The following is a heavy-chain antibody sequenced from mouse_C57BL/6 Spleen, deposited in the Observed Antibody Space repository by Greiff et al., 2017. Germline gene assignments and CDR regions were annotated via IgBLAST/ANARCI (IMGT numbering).Heavy chain of an antibody. CDR1: GYTFTDYN. CDR3: ASEAGSTLDY. CDR2: INPNNGGT. V-gene: IGHV1-18*01. D-gene: IGHD1-1*01. J-gene: IGHJ2*01. Sequence: EVKLMESGPELVKPGASVKIPCKASGYTFTDYNMDWVKQSHGKSLEWIGDINPNNGGTIYNQKFKGKATLTVDKSSSTAYMELRSLTSEDTAVYYCASEAGSTLDYWGQGTTLTVSS.